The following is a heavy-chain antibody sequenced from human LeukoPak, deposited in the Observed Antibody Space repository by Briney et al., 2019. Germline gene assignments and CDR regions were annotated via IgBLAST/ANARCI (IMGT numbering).Heavy chain of an antibody. CDR3: ARHRASVGWQLLDRYYYYGMDV. Sequence: ASVKVSCKASGDTFSRYAISWVRQAPGQGLEWRGRIIPIFGITNYTQKSQGRVTITADKSTSTAYMELSSLRSEDTAVYYCARHRASVGWQLLDRYYYYGMDVWGQGTTVTVSS. J-gene: IGHJ6*02. V-gene: IGHV1-69*04. CDR1: GDTFSRYA. CDR2: IIPIFGIT. D-gene: IGHD2-15*01.